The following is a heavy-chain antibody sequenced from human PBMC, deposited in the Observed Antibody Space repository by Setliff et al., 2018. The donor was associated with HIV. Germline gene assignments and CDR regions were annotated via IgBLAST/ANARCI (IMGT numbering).Heavy chain of an antibody. CDR2: VIPIFGTA. Sequence: GASVKVSCQASGGTFSSYAISWVRQAPAQGLEWMGGVIPIFGTANYAQKFQGRVTITADKSTTTAYMERSSLRSEDTAVYYCARDIPHDYTFWSGSTRFDPWGQGTLVTVSS. CDR1: GGTFSSYA. D-gene: IGHD3-3*01. CDR3: ARDIPHDYTFWSGSTRFDP. V-gene: IGHV1-69*06. J-gene: IGHJ5*02.